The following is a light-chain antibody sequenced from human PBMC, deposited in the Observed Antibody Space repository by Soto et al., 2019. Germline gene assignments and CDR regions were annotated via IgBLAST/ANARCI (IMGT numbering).Light chain of an antibody. Sequence: AIRMTQSPSSLSASTGDRVTITCRASQGISSYLAWYQQKPGKAPKLLIYAASTLQSGVPSRFSGSVSGTDFTLTISCLQSEDFATYYCQQYYSYPLAFGQGTKVEIQ. CDR1: QGISSY. V-gene: IGKV1-8*01. J-gene: IGKJ1*01. CDR3: QQYYSYPLA. CDR2: AAS.